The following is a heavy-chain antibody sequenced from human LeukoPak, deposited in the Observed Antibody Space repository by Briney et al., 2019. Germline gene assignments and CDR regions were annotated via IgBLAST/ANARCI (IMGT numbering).Heavy chain of an antibody. CDR3: ALGNWARDAFDI. CDR1: GGSISSGGYY. D-gene: IGHD7-27*01. J-gene: IGHJ3*02. Sequence: PSETLSLTCTVSGGSISSGGYYWSWIRQPPGKGLEWIGYIYYSGSTNYNPSLKSRVTISVDTSKNQFSLKLSSVTAADTAVYYCALGNWARDAFDIWGQGTMVTVSS. V-gene: IGHV4-61*08. CDR2: IYYSGST.